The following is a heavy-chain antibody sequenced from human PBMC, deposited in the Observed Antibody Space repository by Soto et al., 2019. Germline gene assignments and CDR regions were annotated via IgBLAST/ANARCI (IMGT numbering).Heavy chain of an antibody. CDR3: ARLAAVANDAFDI. D-gene: IGHD6-19*01. V-gene: IGHV4-59*01. CDR1: GDCISRYY. Sequence: PSETLSVTCTVSGDCISRYYSNWLRQPPGKGLEWIGYIYYSGSTNYNPSLKSRVTISVDTSKNQFSLKLSSVTAADTAVYYCARLAAVANDAFDIWGQGTMVTVSS. CDR2: IYYSGST. J-gene: IGHJ3*02.